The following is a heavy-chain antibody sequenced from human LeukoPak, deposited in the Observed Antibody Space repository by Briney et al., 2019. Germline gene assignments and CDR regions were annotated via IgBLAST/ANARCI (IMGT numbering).Heavy chain of an antibody. D-gene: IGHD2-15*01. Sequence: ASVKVSCKASGGTFSSYAISWVRQAPGQGLEWMGGIIPIFGTANYAQKFQGRVTITADESTSTAYMELSSLRSEDTAVYYCASGYCSGGSCYSYYFGYWGQGTLVTVSS. CDR2: IIPIFGTA. V-gene: IGHV1-69*13. CDR1: GGTFSSYA. CDR3: ASGYCSGGSCYSYYFGY. J-gene: IGHJ4*02.